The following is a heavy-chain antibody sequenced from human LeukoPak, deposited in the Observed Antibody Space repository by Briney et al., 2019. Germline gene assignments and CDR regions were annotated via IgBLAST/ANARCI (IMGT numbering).Heavy chain of an antibody. CDR1: GYTFTSYY. V-gene: IGHV1-46*01. CDR2: INANDAWT. Sequence: ASVKVSCKASGYTFTSYYMHWVRQAPGQGLEWMGIINANDAWTKYLQKFQGRLTLTRDTSTSTVYMNLGSLRAEDTAVYYCARDEITAEGARDFDYWGQGTLVTVSS. CDR3: ARDEITAEGARDFDY. J-gene: IGHJ4*02. D-gene: IGHD6-13*01.